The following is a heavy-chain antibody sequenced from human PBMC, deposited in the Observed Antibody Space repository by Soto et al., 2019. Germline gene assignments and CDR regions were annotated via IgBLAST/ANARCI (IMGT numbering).Heavy chain of an antibody. CDR3: ARLYGFSGFDY. D-gene: IGHD6-25*01. Sequence: SETLCLTCVVSGGSISSTNWWTWVRQPPGKRLEWIGEIYHNGSPTYSPSLRGRATISVDKSNNQFSLRLRSVTAADTAVYYCARLYGFSGFDYWGQGTLVTVSS. J-gene: IGHJ4*02. CDR2: IYHNGSP. CDR1: GGSISSTNW. V-gene: IGHV4-4*02.